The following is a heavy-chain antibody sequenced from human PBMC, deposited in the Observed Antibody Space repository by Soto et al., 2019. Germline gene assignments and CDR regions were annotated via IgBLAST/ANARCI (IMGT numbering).Heavy chain of an antibody. CDR1: GFTFSTYA. J-gene: IGHJ5*02. CDR3: ARHVASTVTTSDWFDT. Sequence: GGSLRLSCAASGFTFSTYAMQWVRQAPGKGLEWVAVISYDGSNKYYADSVKGRFTISRDNSKKTLYLQMSSLRADDTAVYICARHVASTVTTSDWFDTWGQGTLVTVSS. V-gene: IGHV3-30-3*01. CDR2: ISYDGSNK. D-gene: IGHD4-4*01.